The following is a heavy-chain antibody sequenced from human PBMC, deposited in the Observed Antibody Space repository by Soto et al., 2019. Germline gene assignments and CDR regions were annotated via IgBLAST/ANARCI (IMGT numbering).Heavy chain of an antibody. J-gene: IGHJ3*02. D-gene: IGHD2-2*01. Sequence: EVQLVESGGGLVQPGGSLRLSCVASGFTFSSYTMNWVRQAPGKGLEWISYISGSGNAEYYPDSVKGRFTISRDNAKNSLHLQMSSLRDEDTAVYYCVRDYHNAFDIWGQGTMVTVSS. CDR1: GFTFSSYT. CDR3: VRDYHNAFDI. V-gene: IGHV3-48*02. CDR2: ISGSGNAE.